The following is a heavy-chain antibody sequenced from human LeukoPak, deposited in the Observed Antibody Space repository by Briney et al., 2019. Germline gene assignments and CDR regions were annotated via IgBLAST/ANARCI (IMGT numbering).Heavy chain of an antibody. V-gene: IGHV3-21*01. CDR2: ISSSSSYI. J-gene: IGHJ4*02. D-gene: IGHD1-26*01. CDR1: GFTFSSYS. Sequence: GGTLRLSCASSGFTFSSYSMNWVRQARGKGLGWVPSISSSSSYIYYADSVKGRFTISRDNAKNSLYLQMNSLRAEDTAVYYCARVVGATSGSGDYWGQGTLVTVSS. CDR3: ARVVGATSGSGDY.